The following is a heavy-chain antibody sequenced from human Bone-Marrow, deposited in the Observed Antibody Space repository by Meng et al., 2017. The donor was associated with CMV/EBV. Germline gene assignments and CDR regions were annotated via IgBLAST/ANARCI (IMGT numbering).Heavy chain of an antibody. CDR2: INNDGSDT. Sequence: GGSLRLSCVASGFTFNTYWMSWVRQAPGKGLEWVSRINNDGSDTAYADSVKGRFTISRDNVKNTLYLDINSLRAEDTAVYYCARLRDWGYFDYWGQGTLVTVSS. V-gene: IGHV3-74*01. CDR3: ARLRDWGYFDY. J-gene: IGHJ4*02. D-gene: IGHD3-16*01. CDR1: GFTFNTYW.